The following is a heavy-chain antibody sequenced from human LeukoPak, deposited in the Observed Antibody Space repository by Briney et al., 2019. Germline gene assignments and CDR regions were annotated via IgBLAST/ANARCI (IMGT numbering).Heavy chain of an antibody. V-gene: IGHV1-58*02. CDR3: AAYRGAHHKTFDY. CDR2: IVVGSGNT. D-gene: IGHD1-26*01. Sequence: GASVKVSCKASGFTFSSSAMQWVRQARGQRLEWIGWIVVGSGNTNYAQKFQERVIITRDMSTSTAYMELSSLRVEDTAVYYCAAYRGAHHKTFDYWGRGTLVTVSS. J-gene: IGHJ4*02. CDR1: GFTFSSSA.